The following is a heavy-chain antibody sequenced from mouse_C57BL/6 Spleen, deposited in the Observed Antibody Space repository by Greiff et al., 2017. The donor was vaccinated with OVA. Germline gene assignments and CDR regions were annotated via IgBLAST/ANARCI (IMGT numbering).Heavy chain of an antibody. J-gene: IGHJ1*03. V-gene: IGHV1-15*01. CDR3: TRGYYGSQYFDV. CDR2: IDPETGGT. D-gene: IGHD1-1*01. Sequence: QVQLQQSGAELVRPGASVTLSCKASGYTFTDYAMHWVKQTPVHGLEWIGAIDPETGGTAYNQKFKGKAILTADKSSSTAYMELRSLTSEDSAVYYCTRGYYGSQYFDVWGTGTTVTVSS. CDR1: GYTFTDYA.